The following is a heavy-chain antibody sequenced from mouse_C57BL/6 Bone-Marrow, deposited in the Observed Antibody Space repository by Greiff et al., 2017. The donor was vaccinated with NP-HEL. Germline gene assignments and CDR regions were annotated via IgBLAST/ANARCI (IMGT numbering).Heavy chain of an antibody. CDR3: ARCYSNYGDRYYFDY. Sequence: QVQLQQPGTELVKPGASVKLSCKASGYTFTSYWMHWVKQRPGQGLEWIGNINPSNGGTNYNEKFKSKATLTVDKSSSTAYMQLSSLTSEDAAVYYGARCYSNYGDRYYFDYWGQGTTLTVSS. CDR1: GYTFTSYW. D-gene: IGHD2-5*01. J-gene: IGHJ2*01. CDR2: INPSNGGT. V-gene: IGHV1-53*01.